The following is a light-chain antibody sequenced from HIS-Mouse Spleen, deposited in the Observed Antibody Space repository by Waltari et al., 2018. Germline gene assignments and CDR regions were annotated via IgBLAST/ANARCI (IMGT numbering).Light chain of an antibody. Sequence: DIQMTQSPSTLSASVGDRVTITCRASQSISSWLAWYQQKPGKAPKLLIYKASSLESGVPSRFSGSGSGTEFTLNISSLQHDDFATYYCQQYNSYPYTFAQGTKLEIK. CDR1: QSISSW. CDR3: QQYNSYPYT. V-gene: IGKV1-5*03. J-gene: IGKJ2*01. CDR2: KAS.